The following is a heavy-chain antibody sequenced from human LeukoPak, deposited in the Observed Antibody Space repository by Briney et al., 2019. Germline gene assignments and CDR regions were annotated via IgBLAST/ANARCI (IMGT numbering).Heavy chain of an antibody. D-gene: IGHD3-10*01. Sequence: SETLSLTCTVSGGSISSYYWSWIRQPPGKGLEWIGYIYYSGSTNYNPSLKSRVTISVDTSKNQFSLKLSSVTAADTAVYYCARPRITMVRGGLDYWGQGTLVTVSS. CDR2: IYYSGST. V-gene: IGHV4-59*12. J-gene: IGHJ4*02. CDR1: GGSISSYY. CDR3: ARPRITMVRGGLDY.